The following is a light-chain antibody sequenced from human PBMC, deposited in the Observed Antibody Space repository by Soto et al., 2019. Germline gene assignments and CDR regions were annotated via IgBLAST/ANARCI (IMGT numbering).Light chain of an antibody. J-gene: IGKJ2*01. CDR2: WAS. CDR1: QSVLYSSNNKNY. V-gene: IGKV4-1*01. Sequence: DIVMTQSPDSLAVSLGERATINCKSSQSVLYSSNNKNYLAWYQQKPGQPPNLLIYWASTRVSGVPDRCSGSGSGTDFTLSIISLHAEDVAVYYCQQYYSTPYTFGQGTKLEIK. CDR3: QQYYSTPYT.